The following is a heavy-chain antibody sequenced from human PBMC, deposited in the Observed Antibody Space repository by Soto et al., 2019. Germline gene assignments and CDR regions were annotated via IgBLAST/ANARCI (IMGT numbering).Heavy chain of an antibody. V-gene: IGHV4-34*01. CDR3: ARAGDKSGILRGVMLDY. CDR2: INHSGST. D-gene: IGHD3-10*01. J-gene: IGHJ4*02. Sequence: SETLSLTCAVYGGSFSGYYWSWIRQPPGKGLEWIGEINHSGSTNYNPSLKSRVTISVDTSKNQFSLKLSSVTAADTAVYYCARAGDKSGILRGVMLDYWGQGTVV. CDR1: GGSFSGYY.